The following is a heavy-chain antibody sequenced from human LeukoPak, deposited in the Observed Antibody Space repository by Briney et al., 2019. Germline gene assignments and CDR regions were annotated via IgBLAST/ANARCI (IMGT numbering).Heavy chain of an antibody. CDR1: GFSFGGYA. CDR3: AKDGLYFGGSTHIYYFDS. V-gene: IGHV3-23*01. J-gene: IGHJ4*02. D-gene: IGHD2-21*01. CDR2: ITYNGAAT. Sequence: GGSLRLSCAASGFSFGGYAMTWVRQAPGKGLEWVSSITYNGAATYYLDSVKARFTISRGNSRSTLYLQMDSLTAEDTALYYCAKDGLYFGGSTHIYYFDSWGQGTLVAVSS.